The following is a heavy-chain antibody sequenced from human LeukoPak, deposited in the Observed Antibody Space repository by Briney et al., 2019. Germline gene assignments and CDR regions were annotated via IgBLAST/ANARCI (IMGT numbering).Heavy chain of an antibody. Sequence: SETLSLTCTVSGVSLSSGSYYWSWIRQPPGKTLEWIGHIYYSGGTNYNPSLKSRVTISVDPSRNQFSLKLTSVTAADTAVYYCARGIFYYYGSSGYYHFDYWGQGTLVTVSS. CDR1: GVSLSSGSYY. D-gene: IGHD3-22*01. J-gene: IGHJ4*02. CDR3: ARGIFYYYGSSGYYHFDY. CDR2: IYYSGGT. V-gene: IGHV4-61*01.